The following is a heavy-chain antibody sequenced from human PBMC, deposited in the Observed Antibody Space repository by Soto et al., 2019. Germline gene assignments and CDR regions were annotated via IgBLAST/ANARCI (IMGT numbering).Heavy chain of an antibody. Sequence: GGSLRLSCAASGFTFSRYWMSWVRQAPGKGLEWEANIKQDGGEKDYVDSVKGRFTISRDNAKNSLYLQMNSLRAEDTAVYYCAREKTWFDTWGQGTLVTVS. CDR3: AREKTWFDT. CDR1: GFTFSRYW. J-gene: IGHJ5*02. CDR2: IKQDGGEK. V-gene: IGHV3-7*01.